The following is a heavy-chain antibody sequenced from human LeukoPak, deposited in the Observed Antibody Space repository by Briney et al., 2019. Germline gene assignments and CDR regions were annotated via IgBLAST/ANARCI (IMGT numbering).Heavy chain of an antibody. CDR2: VHSDGST. Sequence: SETLSLTCTVSGGSISTHFWSWIRQPPGKGLEWIGYVHSDGSTNYNPSLKSRVTMSVDTSNNQFSLRLSSVTAADTGIYYCVRGGYYDSMIYWGQGTLVTVSS. J-gene: IGHJ4*02. V-gene: IGHV4-59*11. D-gene: IGHD3-22*01. CDR3: VRGGYYDSMIY. CDR1: GGSISTHF.